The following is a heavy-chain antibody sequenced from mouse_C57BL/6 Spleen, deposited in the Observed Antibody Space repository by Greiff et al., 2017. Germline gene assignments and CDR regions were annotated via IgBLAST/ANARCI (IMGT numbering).Heavy chain of an antibody. CDR3: ARLRNWYFDV. J-gene: IGHJ1*03. V-gene: IGHV1-55*01. Sequence: QVQLQQPGAELVKPGASVKMSCTASGYTFTSYWITWVQQRPGQSLEWIGDIYAGSGSTNYTDKFKSTVTLTVDTSSSTAYMQLSSLTSEDSAVYYCARLRNWYFDVWGTGTTVTVSS. CDR2: IYAGSGST. CDR1: GYTFTSYW.